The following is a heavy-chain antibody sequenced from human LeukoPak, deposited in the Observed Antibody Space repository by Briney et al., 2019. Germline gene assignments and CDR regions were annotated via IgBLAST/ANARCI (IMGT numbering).Heavy chain of an antibody. D-gene: IGHD3-10*01. CDR3: ARDPDGSGSIDY. CDR2: IIPIFGTA. CDR1: GGTFSSYA. J-gene: IGHJ4*02. Sequence: SVKVPCKASGGTFSSYAISWVRQAPGQGLEWMGGIIPIFGTANYAQKFQGRVTITADESTSTAYMELSSLRSEDTAVYYCARDPDGSGSIDYWGQGTLVTVSS. V-gene: IGHV1-69*13.